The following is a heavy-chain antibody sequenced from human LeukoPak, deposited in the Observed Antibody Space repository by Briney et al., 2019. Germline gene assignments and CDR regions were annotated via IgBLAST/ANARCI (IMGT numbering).Heavy chain of an antibody. V-gene: IGHV7-4-1*02. CDR3: ARDRGIRYFDWLPVDAFDI. CDR2: INTNTGNP. Sequence: GASVKVSCKASGYTFTSFYMQWVRQAPGQGLEWMGWINTNTGNPTYAQGFTGRFVFSLDTSVSTAYLQISSLKAEDTAVYYCARDRGIRYFDWLPVDAFDIWGQGTMVTVSS. J-gene: IGHJ3*02. CDR1: GYTFTSFY. D-gene: IGHD3-9*01.